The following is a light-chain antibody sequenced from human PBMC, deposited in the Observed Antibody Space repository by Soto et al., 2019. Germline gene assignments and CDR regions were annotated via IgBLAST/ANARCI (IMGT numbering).Light chain of an antibody. Sequence: IVMTQSPATLSVSPGERATLSCRASQSVSSYLAWYHQKPGQAPRLLIYGASTRATGVPARFSGSGSGTEFTLTISSLQSEDFAIYYCQQYNNWPPYTFGQGTKVDNK. CDR1: QSVSSY. CDR3: QQYNNWPPYT. J-gene: IGKJ2*01. CDR2: GAS. V-gene: IGKV3-15*01.